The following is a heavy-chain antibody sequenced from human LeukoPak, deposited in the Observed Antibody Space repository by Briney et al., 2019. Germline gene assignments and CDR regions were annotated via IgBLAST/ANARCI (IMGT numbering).Heavy chain of an antibody. CDR1: GGSISSYY. V-gene: IGHV4-59*12. D-gene: IGHD4-17*01. Sequence: PSETLSLTCTVSGGSISSYYWSWIRQPPGKGLEWIGYIYYSGSTNYNPSLKSRVTISVDTSKNQFSLKLSSVTAADTAVYYCARGDYGNYYYGMDVWGQGTTVTVSS. J-gene: IGHJ6*02. CDR2: IYYSGST. CDR3: ARGDYGNYYYGMDV.